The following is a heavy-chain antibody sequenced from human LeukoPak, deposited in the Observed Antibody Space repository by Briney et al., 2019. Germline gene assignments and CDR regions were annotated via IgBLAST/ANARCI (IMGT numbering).Heavy chain of an antibody. Sequence: SETLSLTCAVYGGSFSGYYWSWIRQPPGKGLEWIGEINHSGSTNYNPSLKSRVTISVDTSKNQFSLKLSSVTAADTAVYYCARGTVAGPFDYWGQGTLVTVSS. J-gene: IGHJ4*02. CDR1: GGSFSGYY. CDR3: ARGTVAGPFDY. CDR2: INHSGST. V-gene: IGHV4-34*01. D-gene: IGHD6-19*01.